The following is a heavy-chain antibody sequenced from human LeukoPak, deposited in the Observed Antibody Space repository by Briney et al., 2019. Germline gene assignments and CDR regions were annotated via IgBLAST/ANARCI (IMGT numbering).Heavy chain of an antibody. D-gene: IGHD6-13*01. CDR2: LPVRGGSA. CDR1: GFTFSTYA. CDR3: AKRTAPSSTFPWAADY. J-gene: IGHJ4*02. Sequence: PGGSLRLSCAASGFTFSTYAMSWVRQAPGKGLEGVSVLPVRGGSAYYADSVKGRFTISRDNSKNTLFLQMNSLRAEDTAVYYCAKRTAPSSTFPWAADYWGQGTLVTVSS. V-gene: IGHV3-23*01.